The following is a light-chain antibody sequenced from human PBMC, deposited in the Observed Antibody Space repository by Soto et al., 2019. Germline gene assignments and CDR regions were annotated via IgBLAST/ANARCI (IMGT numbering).Light chain of an antibody. V-gene: IGLV9-49*01. J-gene: IGLJ2*01. CDR2: VGTGGIVR. CDR1: SAYSNYK. CDR3: GADHGSGSNFVYL. Sequence: QLVLTQPPSASASLGDSVTLTCTLSSAYSNYKVDWYQQRPGKGPRFVMRVGTGGIVRSKADGIPDRFSVLGSGLIRDLTIRNIQEEDESDNHCGADHGSGSNFVYLFGGGTKLTVL.